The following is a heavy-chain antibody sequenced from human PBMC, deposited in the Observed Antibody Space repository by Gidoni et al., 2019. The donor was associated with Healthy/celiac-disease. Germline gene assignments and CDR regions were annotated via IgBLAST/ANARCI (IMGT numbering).Heavy chain of an antibody. CDR1: GFTFSSYS. Sequence: EVQLVESGGGLVKPGGSLRLSCAASGFTFSSYSMNWVRLAPGKGLEWVSSISSSSSYIYYADSVKGRFTISRDNAKNSLYLQMNSLRAEDTAVYYCASPGTVTTPLDYYYGMDVWGQGTTVTVSS. J-gene: IGHJ6*02. D-gene: IGHD4-17*01. V-gene: IGHV3-21*01. CDR2: ISSSSSYI. CDR3: ASPGTVTTPLDYYYGMDV.